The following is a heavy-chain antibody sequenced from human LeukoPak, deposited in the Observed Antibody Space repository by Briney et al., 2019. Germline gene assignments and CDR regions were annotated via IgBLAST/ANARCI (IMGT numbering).Heavy chain of an antibody. CDR2: MYSGGNT. J-gene: IGHJ4*02. V-gene: IGHV3-NL1*01. Sequence: GGSLRLSCAASGFTFSSYGMHWVRQAPGKGLEWVSVMYSGGNTYYADSVKGRFTISRLNSENTLYLQMNSLRPDDTAVYYCTRLWGTGWFYFDYWGQGTLVTVSS. CDR1: GFTFSSYG. CDR3: TRLWGTGWFYFDY. D-gene: IGHD6-19*01.